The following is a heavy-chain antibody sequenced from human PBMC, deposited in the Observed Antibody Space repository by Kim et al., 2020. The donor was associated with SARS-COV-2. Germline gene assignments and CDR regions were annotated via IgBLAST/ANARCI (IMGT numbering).Heavy chain of an antibody. CDR3: AKDRYIAAAGRVPFDY. J-gene: IGHJ4*02. Sequence: GGSLRLSCAASGFTFSSYAMSWVRQAPGKGLEWVSAISGSGGSTYYADSVQGRFTISRDNSKNTLYLQMNSLRAEDTAVYYCAKDRYIAAAGRVPFDYWGQGTLVTVSS. CDR1: GFTFSSYA. CDR2: ISGSGGST. V-gene: IGHV3-23*01. D-gene: IGHD6-13*01.